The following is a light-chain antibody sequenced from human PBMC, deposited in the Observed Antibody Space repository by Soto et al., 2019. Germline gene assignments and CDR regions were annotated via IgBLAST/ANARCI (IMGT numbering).Light chain of an antibody. J-gene: IGKJ1*01. V-gene: IGKV3-15*01. CDR1: QSISSN. CDR3: QQYNNWPGWA. CDR2: GAS. Sequence: EIVMTQSPATLSVSPGERATLSCRASQSISSNLAWYQQKPGQAPRLLIYGASTRATGIPARFSGSGSGTEFTLTISRLQSEDFAGYYCQQYNNWPGWAFGQGTKVEIK.